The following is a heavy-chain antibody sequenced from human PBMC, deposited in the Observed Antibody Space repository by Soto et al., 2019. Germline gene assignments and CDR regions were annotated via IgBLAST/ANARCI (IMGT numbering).Heavy chain of an antibody. CDR1: GFTFSSYA. J-gene: IGHJ5*02. Sequence: GGSLRLSCAVSGFTFSSYAMSWVRQAPGKGLEWVSTISGSGGYTYYADSVKGRFTISIDNSKNTLYLQMNSLRAEDTAVYYCAKGGTSYNWFDPWGQGTLVTVSS. CDR2: ISGSGGYT. V-gene: IGHV3-23*01. CDR3: AKGGTSYNWFDP. D-gene: IGHD2-8*01.